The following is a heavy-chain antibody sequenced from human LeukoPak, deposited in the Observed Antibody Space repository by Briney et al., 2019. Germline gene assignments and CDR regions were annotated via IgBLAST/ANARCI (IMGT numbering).Heavy chain of an antibody. Sequence: SETLSLTCAVYGGSFSAYHWSWIRQSPGKGLGWIASIYYSGSTYYNPSLKSRVTISVDTSKNQLSLKLNSVTAADTAVYYCAPGGYIGYGHAFDIWGQGTMVTVSS. V-gene: IGHV4-34*01. CDR1: GGSFSAYH. J-gene: IGHJ3*02. CDR3: APGGYIGYGHAFDI. CDR2: IYYSGST. D-gene: IGHD5-12*01.